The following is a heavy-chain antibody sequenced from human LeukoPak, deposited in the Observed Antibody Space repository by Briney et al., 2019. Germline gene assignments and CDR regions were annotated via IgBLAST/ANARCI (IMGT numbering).Heavy chain of an antibody. CDR2: IGSDGIKK. D-gene: IGHD5/OR15-5a*01. V-gene: IGHV3-30*04. J-gene: IGHJ4*02. CDR1: GFIFSDHA. Sequence: PGRSLRLSCVASGFIFSDHAFHWVRQSPDKGLEWVALIGSDGIKKYYADSVQGRFTVSRENSKNTLFLQMNTVRADDTAVYFCARQMTSTRLFDSWGQGTLVTVSS. CDR3: ARQMTSTRLFDS.